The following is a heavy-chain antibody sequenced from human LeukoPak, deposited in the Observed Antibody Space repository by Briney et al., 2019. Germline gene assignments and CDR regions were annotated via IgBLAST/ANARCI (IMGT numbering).Heavy chain of an antibody. CDR3: ATRPISGYDSSGYFY. V-gene: IGHV4-59*08. Sequence: SETLSLTCTVSGGSITTHYWTWIRQPPGKGLEWIGYIYYSGSTKYNPSLKSRVTISVDTSKNQFSLKLSSVTAADTAVYYCATRPISGYDSSGYFYWGQGTLVTVSS. D-gene: IGHD3-22*01. J-gene: IGHJ4*02. CDR1: GGSITTHY. CDR2: IYYSGST.